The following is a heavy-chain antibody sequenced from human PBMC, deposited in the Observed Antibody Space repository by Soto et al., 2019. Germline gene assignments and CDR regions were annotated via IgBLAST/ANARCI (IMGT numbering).Heavy chain of an antibody. V-gene: IGHV3-23*01. Sequence: EVQLLESGGGLVQPGGSLRLSCAASGFTFSSYAMSWVRQAPGKGLEWVSAISGSGGSTYYADSVKGRFTISRDNSKNRLYLKMDSPGAEGTAVYYCANPFLYGSGSCPHAFDIWGRGTVVTVSS. D-gene: IGHD3-10*01. J-gene: IGHJ3*02. CDR2: ISGSGGST. CDR3: ANPFLYGSGSCPHAFDI. CDR1: GFTFSSYA.